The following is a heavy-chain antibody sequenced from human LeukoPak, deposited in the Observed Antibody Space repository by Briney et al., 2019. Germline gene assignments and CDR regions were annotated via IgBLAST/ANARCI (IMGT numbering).Heavy chain of an antibody. CDR3: AQGGSPGAFDY. J-gene: IGHJ4*02. D-gene: IGHD1-26*01. CDR1: GLTLSSYW. V-gene: IGHV3-74*01. Sequence: GGSLRLSCAASGLTLSSYWMHWVRQVPGKGLVWVSCIDGDGSTTKYADSVKGRFTISRDNAKNTLYLQVNSLRAEDTAVYYCAQGGSPGAFDYWGQGTLVTVSS. CDR2: IDGDGSTT.